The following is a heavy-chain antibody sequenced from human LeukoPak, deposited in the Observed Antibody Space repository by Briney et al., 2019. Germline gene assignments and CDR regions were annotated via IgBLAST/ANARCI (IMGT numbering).Heavy chain of an antibody. V-gene: IGHV4-34*01. CDR3: ARGGIVVVPAAIFNYYYYYGMDV. Sequence: PSETLSLTCAVYGGSFSGYYWSWIRQPPGKGLEWIGEINHSGCTNYNPSLKSRVTISVDTSKNQFSLKLSSVTAADTAVYYCARGGIVVVPAAIFNYYYYYGMDVWGQGTTVTVSS. D-gene: IGHD2-2*01. J-gene: IGHJ6*02. CDR1: GGSFSGYY. CDR2: INHSGCT.